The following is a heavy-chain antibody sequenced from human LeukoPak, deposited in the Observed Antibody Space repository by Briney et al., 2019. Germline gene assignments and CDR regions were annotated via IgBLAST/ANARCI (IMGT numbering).Heavy chain of an antibody. CDR1: GGSISSYY. J-gene: IGHJ6*02. V-gene: IGHV4-59*01. CDR3: ARDNYGSGSPPNYYYYYGMDV. CDR2: IYYSGST. Sequence: SETLSLTCTVSGGSISSYYWSWIRQPPGKGLEWIGYIYYSGSTNYNPSLKSRVTISVDTSKNQFSLKLSSVTAADTAVYYCARDNYGSGSPPNYYYYYGMDVWGQGTTVTVSS. D-gene: IGHD3-10*01.